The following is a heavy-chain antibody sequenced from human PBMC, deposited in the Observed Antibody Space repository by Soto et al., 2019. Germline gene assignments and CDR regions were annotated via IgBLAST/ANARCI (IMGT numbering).Heavy chain of an antibody. D-gene: IGHD6-6*01. J-gene: IGHJ4*02. Sequence: SETLSLTCAVYGGSFSGYYWSWIRQPPGKGLEWIGEINHSGSTNYNPSLKSRVTISVDTSKNQFSLKLSSVTAADTAVYYCARGGRTSSSRHFDYWGQGTLVTVSS. CDR2: INHSGST. CDR1: GGSFSGYY. V-gene: IGHV4-34*01. CDR3: ARGGRTSSSRHFDY.